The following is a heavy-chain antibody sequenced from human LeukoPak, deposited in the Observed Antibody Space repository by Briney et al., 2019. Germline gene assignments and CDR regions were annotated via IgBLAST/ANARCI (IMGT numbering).Heavy chain of an antibody. CDR1: EFTFSSYG. D-gene: IGHD5-18*01. Sequence: GGSLRLSCSASEFTFSSYGMYRVRQAPGKGLEYASAINNKGDKTNYADSVKARFTISRDNSKNTLYLQMSSLRPDDTAVYYCVRGAYYTLYSYGNYWGQGALVTVSS. CDR2: INNKGDKT. CDR3: VRGAYYTLYSYGNY. V-gene: IGHV3-64D*06. J-gene: IGHJ4*02.